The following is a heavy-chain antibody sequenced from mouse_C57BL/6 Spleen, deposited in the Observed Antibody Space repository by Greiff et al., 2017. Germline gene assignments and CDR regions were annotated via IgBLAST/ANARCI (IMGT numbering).Heavy chain of an antibody. V-gene: IGHV1-42*01. J-gene: IGHJ2*01. CDR2: INPSTGGT. D-gene: IGHD2-4*01. CDR1: GYSFTGYY. Sequence: VQLQQSGPELVKPGASVKISCKASGYSFTGYYMNWVKQSPEKSLEWIGEINPSTGGTTYNQKFKAKATLTVDKSSSTAYMQLKSLTSEDSAVYYCARFDYDGNYFDYWGQGTTLTVSS. CDR3: ARFDYDGNYFDY.